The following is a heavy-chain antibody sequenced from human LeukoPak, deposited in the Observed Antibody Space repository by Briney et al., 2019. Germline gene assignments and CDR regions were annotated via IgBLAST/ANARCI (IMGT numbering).Heavy chain of an antibody. V-gene: IGHV4-31*03. CDR1: GGSISSGGYY. CDR2: VSYSGST. Sequence: SETLSLTCTVSGGSISSGGYYWSWIRQHPQRGLEWIGYVSYSGSTNYNSSLKSRLTISADTSKNQFYLRLTSVTAADTAVYYCARDPRGDITGTTFDRWGQGTLVTVSS. CDR3: ARDPRGDITGTTFDR. D-gene: IGHD1-20*01. J-gene: IGHJ5*02.